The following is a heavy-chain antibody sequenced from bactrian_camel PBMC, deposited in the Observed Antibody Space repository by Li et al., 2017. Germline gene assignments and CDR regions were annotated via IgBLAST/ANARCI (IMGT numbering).Heavy chain of an antibody. J-gene: IGHJ4*01. V-gene: IGHV3S54*01. D-gene: IGHD1*01. Sequence: HVQLVESGGGSVQAGGSLRLSCAVSGSTLSGTCLGWFRQNPGKEREGVARIATGSGNTYYADSVKGRFTISIDNAKNTLYLQMNNLQTEDTAVYYCAACKVAIRDYNYWGQGTQVTVS. CDR3: AACKVAIRDYNY. CDR1: GSTLSGTC. CDR2: IATGSGNT.